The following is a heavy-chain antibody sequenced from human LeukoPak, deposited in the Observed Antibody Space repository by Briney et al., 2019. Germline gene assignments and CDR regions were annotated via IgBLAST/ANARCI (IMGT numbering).Heavy chain of an antibody. CDR3: AKDSVVVPAALNWFDP. D-gene: IGHD2-2*01. Sequence: GGSLRLSCAASGFTFNNYAMNWVRQAPGKGLEWVSAISGNGGSTYYAVSVKGRFTISRDNSKNTLYLQMNSLRADDTAVYYCAKDSVVVPAALNWFDPWGQGTLVTVSS. V-gene: IGHV3-23*01. J-gene: IGHJ5*02. CDR1: GFTFNNYA. CDR2: ISGNGGST.